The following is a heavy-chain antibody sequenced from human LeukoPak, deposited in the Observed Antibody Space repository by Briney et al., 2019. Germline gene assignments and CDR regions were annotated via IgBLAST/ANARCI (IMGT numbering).Heavy chain of an antibody. CDR2: IHSVGST. V-gene: IGHV3-66*01. CDR1: GFTVSSNY. D-gene: IGHD1-20*01. J-gene: IGHJ6*02. Sequence: GGSLRLSCAASGFTVSSNYMSWVRQAPGKGLEWVSVIHSVGSTYYADSVKGRFTISRANSKTTLYIHMNCLRAADTAVYYCARAPLYNWNEYYYYYVMDVWGQGTTVTVSS. CDR3: ARAPLYNWNEYYYYYVMDV.